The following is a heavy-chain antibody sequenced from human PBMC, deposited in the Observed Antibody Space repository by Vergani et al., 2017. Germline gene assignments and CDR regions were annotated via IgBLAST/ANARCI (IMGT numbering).Heavy chain of an antibody. J-gene: IGHJ3*02. CDR2: INHSGST. Sequence: QVQLQQWGAGLLKPSETLSLTCAVYGGSFSGYYWSWIRQPPGKGLEWIGEINHSGSTNYNPSLKTRVTISVDTSKNQFSLKLSSVTAADTAVYYCARGRSRVGLRDVDWKGHDAIDIWGQGTMVTVSS. CDR1: GGSFSGYY. V-gene: IGHV4-34*01. D-gene: IGHD3-9*01. CDR3: ARGRSRVGLRDVDWKGHDAIDI.